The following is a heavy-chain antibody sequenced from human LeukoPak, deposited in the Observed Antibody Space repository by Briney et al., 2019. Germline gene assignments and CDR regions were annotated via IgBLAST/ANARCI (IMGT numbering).Heavy chain of an antibody. Sequence: ASVKVSCKASGYTFTSYAMHWVRQAPGQRLEWMGWINAGNGNTKHSQKFQGRVTITRDTSASTAYMELSSLRSEDTAVYYCARVGSSTYDCWGQGTLVTVSS. CDR3: ARVGSSTYDC. D-gene: IGHD6-6*01. CDR2: INAGNGNT. J-gene: IGHJ4*02. CDR1: GYTFTSYA. V-gene: IGHV1-3*01.